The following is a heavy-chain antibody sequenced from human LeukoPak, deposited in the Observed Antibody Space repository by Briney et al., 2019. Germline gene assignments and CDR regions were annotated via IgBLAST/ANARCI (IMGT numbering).Heavy chain of an antibody. CDR3: ARDPLNSSSWYSWFDP. V-gene: IGHV1-69*06. CDR1: GGTFSSYA. D-gene: IGHD6-13*01. CDR2: IIPIFGTA. Sequence: ASVKVSCKASGGTFSSYAISWVRQAPGQGLAWMGGIIPIFGTANYAQKFQGRVTITEDKSTSTAYMELSSLRSEDTAVYYCARDPLNSSSWYSWFDPWGQGTLVTVSS. J-gene: IGHJ5*02.